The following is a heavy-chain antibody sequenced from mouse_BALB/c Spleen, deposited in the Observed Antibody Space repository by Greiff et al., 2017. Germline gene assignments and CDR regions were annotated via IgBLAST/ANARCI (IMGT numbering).Heavy chain of an antibody. J-gene: IGHJ3*01. CDR3: ARPIYDGYSFAY. V-gene: IGHV5-6-5*01. CDR2: ISSGGST. CDR1: GFTFSSYA. Sequence: EVHLVESGGGLVKPGGSLKLSCAASGFTFSSYAMSWVRQTPEKRLEWVASISSGGSTYYPDSVKGRFTISRDNARNILYLQMSSLRSEDTAMYYCARPIYDGYSFAYWGQGTLVTVSA. D-gene: IGHD2-3*01.